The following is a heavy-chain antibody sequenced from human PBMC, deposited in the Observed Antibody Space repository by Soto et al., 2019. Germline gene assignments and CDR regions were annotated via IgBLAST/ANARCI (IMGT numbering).Heavy chain of an antibody. J-gene: IGHJ6*02. CDR2: ISSSGSTI. Sequence: VGSLRLSCAASGFTFSDYYMSWIRQAPGKGLEWVSYISSSGSTIFYADSVKGRFTISRDNAKNSLYLQMNSLRAEDTAVYYCPRAAAMAYGMDVWGQGTTVTVSS. CDR1: GFTFSDYY. V-gene: IGHV3-11*01. CDR3: PRAAAMAYGMDV. D-gene: IGHD5-18*01.